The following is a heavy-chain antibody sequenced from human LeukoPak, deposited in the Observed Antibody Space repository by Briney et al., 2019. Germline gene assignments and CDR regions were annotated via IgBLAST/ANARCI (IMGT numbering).Heavy chain of an antibody. D-gene: IGHD5-12*01. J-gene: IGHJ4*02. V-gene: IGHV1-69*01. Sequence: PVKVSCKASGGTFSSYAISWVRQAPGQGLEWMGGIIPIFGTANYAQKFQGRVTITADESTSTAYMELSSLRSEDTAVYYCARPGRGRYSGYDWFPYYFDYWGQGTLVTVSS. CDR2: IIPIFGTA. CDR3: ARPGRGRYSGYDWFPYYFDY. CDR1: GGTFSSYA.